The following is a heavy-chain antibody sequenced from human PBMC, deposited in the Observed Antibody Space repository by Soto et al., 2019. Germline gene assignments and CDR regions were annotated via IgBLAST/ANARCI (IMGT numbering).Heavy chain of an antibody. CDR3: ARDGSGYDLRRNAEYFQH. Sequence: QLQLQESGPGLVKPSETLSLTCTVSGGSISSSSYYWGWIRQPPGKELEWIGSIYYSRSTYYNPSLKSRVTICVDTSKNQFSLMLSSVTAADTAVYYCARDGSGYDLRRNAEYFQHWGQGTLVTVSS. V-gene: IGHV4-39*01. J-gene: IGHJ1*01. CDR1: GGSISSSSYY. CDR2: IYYSRST. D-gene: IGHD3-10*01.